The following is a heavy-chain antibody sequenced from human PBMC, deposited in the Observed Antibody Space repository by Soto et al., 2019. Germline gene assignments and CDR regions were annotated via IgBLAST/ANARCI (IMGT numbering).Heavy chain of an antibody. Sequence: TDTLSLTCAVYCGSFSVTNRSWIRQPPGKGQERSGGINHSGSTNYNPSLKSRVTISVDTSKNQFSLKLSSVTAADTAVYYCARGRGPGLGIAARRRWFDPWGQGTLVTVSS. CDR3: ARGRGPGLGIAARRRWFDP. J-gene: IGHJ5*02. CDR2: INHSGST. CDR1: CGSFSVTN. D-gene: IGHD6-6*01. V-gene: IGHV4-34*01.